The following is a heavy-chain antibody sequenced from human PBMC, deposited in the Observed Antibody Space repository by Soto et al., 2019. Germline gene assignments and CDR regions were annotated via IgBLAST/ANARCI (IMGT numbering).Heavy chain of an antibody. J-gene: IGHJ5*02. Sequence: PSETLSLTCAVYGGSFSGYYWSWIRQPPGKGLEWIGEINHSGSTNYNPSLKSRVTISVDTSKNQFSLKLSSVTAADTAVYYCARTEGSEDYTLNWFDPWGQGTLVT. D-gene: IGHD4-4*01. V-gene: IGHV4-34*01. CDR2: INHSGST. CDR1: GGSFSGYY. CDR3: ARTEGSEDYTLNWFDP.